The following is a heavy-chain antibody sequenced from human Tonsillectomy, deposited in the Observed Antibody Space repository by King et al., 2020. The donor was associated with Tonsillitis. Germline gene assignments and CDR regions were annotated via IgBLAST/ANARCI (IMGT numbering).Heavy chain of an antibody. D-gene: IGHD1-26*01. CDR2: TSFDGYNK. Sequence: VQLVESGGGVVQPGRSLRLSCVASGFTFSSYDMHWVRQAPGQGLEWVAVTSFDGYNKDYADSVKGRFTNSRDNSKNTLYLQMNSLRGDDTAVYYCAKVEGWTAATTLFFDLWGRGTLVTVSS. J-gene: IGHJ2*01. CDR1: GFTFSSYD. CDR3: AKVEGWTAATTLFFDL. V-gene: IGHV3-30*18.